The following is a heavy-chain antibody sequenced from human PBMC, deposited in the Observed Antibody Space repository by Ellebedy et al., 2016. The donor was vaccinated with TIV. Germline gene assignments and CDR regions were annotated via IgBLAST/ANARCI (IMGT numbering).Heavy chain of an antibody. CDR2: ISSSSSYI. J-gene: IGHJ3*02. CDR3: ARVTGGLGGAFDI. Sequence: GGSLRLSCAASGFTFSSYSLNWVRQAPGKGLKWVSSISSSSSYIYYADSVRGRFTVSRDNAKNSLYLQMNSLRAEDTAVYYCARVTGGLGGAFDIWGQGTMVTVSS. CDR1: GFTFSSYS. V-gene: IGHV3-21*01. D-gene: IGHD2-8*02.